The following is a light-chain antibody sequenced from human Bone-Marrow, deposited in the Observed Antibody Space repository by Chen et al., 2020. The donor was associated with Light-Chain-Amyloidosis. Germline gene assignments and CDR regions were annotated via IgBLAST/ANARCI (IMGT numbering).Light chain of an antibody. J-gene: IGLJ3*02. CDR3: SSYTTSTTWV. CDR2: EVS. V-gene: IGLV2-14*01. Sequence: QSAPTQPASVSGSPGNAIAISCTGASSDIGGYNLVSWYQPHSGNAPKLILYEVSNRPSRVSSRFSGSKSGAAASLTSSVLQPEDEADYYCSSYTTSTTWVFGGGTKLTVL. CDR1: SSDIGGYNL.